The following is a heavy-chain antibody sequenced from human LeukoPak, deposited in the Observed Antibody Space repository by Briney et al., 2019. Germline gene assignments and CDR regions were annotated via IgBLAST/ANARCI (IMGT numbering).Heavy chain of an antibody. CDR2: IYYSGNT. J-gene: IGHJ4*02. Sequence: SETLSLTCTVSGGSISNGVYYWSWIRQHPGKGLEWIGYIYYSGNTYYSPSLKSRLTMSVDTSKNQFSLKLSSVTAADTAVYYCARDLGGGSFDFWGQGTLVTVSS. V-gene: IGHV4-31*03. CDR1: GGSISNGVYY. D-gene: IGHD2-15*01. CDR3: ARDLGGGSFDF.